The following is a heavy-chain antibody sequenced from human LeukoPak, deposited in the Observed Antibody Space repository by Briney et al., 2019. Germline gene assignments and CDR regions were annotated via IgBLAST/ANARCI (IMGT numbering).Heavy chain of an antibody. D-gene: IGHD7-27*01. V-gene: IGHV4-31*03. Sequence: SQTLSLTCTVSGGXISSGGYYWSWIRQHPGKGLEWIGYIYYSGSTYYNPSLKSRVTISVDTSKNQFSLKLSSVTAADTAVYYCARVGIVLPDYWGQGTLVTVSS. CDR2: IYYSGST. J-gene: IGHJ4*02. CDR3: ARVGIVLPDY. CDR1: GGXISSGGYY.